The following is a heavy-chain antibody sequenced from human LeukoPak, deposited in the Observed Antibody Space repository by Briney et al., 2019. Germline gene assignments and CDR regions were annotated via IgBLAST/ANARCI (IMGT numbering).Heavy chain of an antibody. CDR3: ANGFNFWSGHYSLPFPFDQ. Sequence: GGSLRLSCEVSGVTSEESGMGWVRQAPGKGLEWVSSINWSGVTTYYADAVKGRFTISRDKAKNSLYLQMDSLRAEDTALYYCANGFNFWSGHYSLPFPFDQWGQGTLVTVSS. J-gene: IGHJ4*02. CDR1: GVTSEESG. CDR2: INWSGVTT. V-gene: IGHV3-20*04. D-gene: IGHD3-3*01.